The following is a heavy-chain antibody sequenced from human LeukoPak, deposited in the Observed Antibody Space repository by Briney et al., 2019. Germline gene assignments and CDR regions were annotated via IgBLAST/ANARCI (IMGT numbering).Heavy chain of an antibody. J-gene: IGHJ4*02. CDR1: GFTFSSYW. D-gene: IGHD3-10*01. CDR2: VNSDGSST. CDR3: ARGGGGFDY. Sequence: PGGSLRLSCAASGFTFSSYWMHWVRQAPGKGLVWVSRVNSDGSSTYYADSVKGRFTISRDNAKNTLQLQMNSVRADDTAVYYCARGGGGFDYWGQGTLVTVSS. V-gene: IGHV3-74*01.